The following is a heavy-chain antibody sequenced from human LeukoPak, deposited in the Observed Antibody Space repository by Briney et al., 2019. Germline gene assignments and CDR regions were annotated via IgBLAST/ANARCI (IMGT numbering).Heavy chain of an antibody. V-gene: IGHV3-30-3*01. CDR2: ISYGGSNK. Sequence: GGSLRLSCAASGFTFRRYAMHWVRHAPGRGLEGVGVISYGGSNKYYADSVGGGFPISRDNSKNTLYLQMNSLSTEATAVYYCARDGYCGGGCYLFAYWGQGTLVTVSS. D-gene: IGHD2-21*02. J-gene: IGHJ4*02. CDR3: ARDGYCGGGCYLFAY. CDR1: GFTFRRYA.